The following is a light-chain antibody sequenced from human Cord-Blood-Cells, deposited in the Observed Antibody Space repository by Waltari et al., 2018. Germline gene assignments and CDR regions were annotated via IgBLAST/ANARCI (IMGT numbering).Light chain of an antibody. V-gene: IGLV3-21*04. CDR3: QVWDSSSDHSWV. CDR2: YDS. Sequence: SYVLPQPPSVSVAPVQTARITCGGHNIGRKSAHWYQQRPGQAPVLVIYYDSDRPSGIPERFSGSNSGNTATLTISRVEAGDEADYYCQVWDSSSDHSWVFGGGTKLTVL. CDR1: NIGRKS. J-gene: IGLJ3*02.